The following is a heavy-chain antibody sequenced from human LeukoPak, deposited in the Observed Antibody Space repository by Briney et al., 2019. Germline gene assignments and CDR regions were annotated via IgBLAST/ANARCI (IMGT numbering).Heavy chain of an antibody. Sequence: PSETLSLTCSVSGGSISSDCWSWIRQPGGKGLEWIGRFYSSGTSDINPPFQPRATISVDTSKKQVFLTLTSLTAADTAVYFCAREKSVSGWHADSWGQGTLVTVSS. D-gene: IGHD6-19*01. V-gene: IGHV4-4*07. CDR1: GGSISSDC. J-gene: IGHJ4*02. CDR2: FYSSGTS. CDR3: AREKSVSGWHADS.